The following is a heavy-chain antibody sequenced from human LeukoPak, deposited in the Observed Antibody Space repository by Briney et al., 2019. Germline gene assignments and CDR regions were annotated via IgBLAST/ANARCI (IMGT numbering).Heavy chain of an antibody. CDR3: ARGLFYPFGAIDY. D-gene: IGHD3-10*01. CDR1: GYTFTGYY. CDR2: INPNSGGT. J-gene: IGHJ4*02. Sequence: ASVKVSCKASGYTFTGYYMHWVRQAPGQGLEWMGWINPNSGGTNYAQKFQGRVTMTRDTSISTACMELSRLRSDDTAVYYCARGLFYPFGAIDYWGQGTLVTVSS. V-gene: IGHV1-2*02.